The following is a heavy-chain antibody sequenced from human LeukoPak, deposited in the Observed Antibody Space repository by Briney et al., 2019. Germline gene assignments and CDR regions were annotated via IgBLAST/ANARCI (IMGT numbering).Heavy chain of an antibody. Sequence: PGGSLRLSCAASGFTFSSYSMNWVRQAPGKGLEWVSSISSSSSYIYYADSVKGRFTISRDNAKNSLYLQMNSLRAEDTAVYYCARMDYDFWSGASYYMDVWGKGTTVTVSS. CDR3: ARMDYDFWSGASYYMDV. D-gene: IGHD3-3*01. V-gene: IGHV3-21*01. CDR2: ISSSSSYI. CDR1: GFTFSSYS. J-gene: IGHJ6*03.